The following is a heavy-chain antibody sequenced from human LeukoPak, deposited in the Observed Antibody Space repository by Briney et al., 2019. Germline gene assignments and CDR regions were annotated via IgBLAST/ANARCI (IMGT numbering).Heavy chain of an antibody. V-gene: IGHV1-69*04. CDR2: IIPILGIA. CDR1: GGTFSSYA. D-gene: IGHD6-13*01. J-gene: IGHJ4*02. Sequence: ASVKVSCKASGGTFSSYAISWVRQAPGQGLEWMGRIIPILGIANYAQKFQGRVTITADKSTSTAYMELSSLRSEDTAVYYCARDIAAAGRYTDYWGQGTLVTVSS. CDR3: ARDIAAAGRYTDY.